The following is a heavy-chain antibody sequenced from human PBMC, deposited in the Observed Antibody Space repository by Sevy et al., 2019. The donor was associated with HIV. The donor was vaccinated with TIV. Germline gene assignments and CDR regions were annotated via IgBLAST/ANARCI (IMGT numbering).Heavy chain of an antibody. J-gene: IGHJ4*02. V-gene: IGHV3-21*06. Sequence: GGSLRLSCAASGFTFRDYSMNWVHQAPGQGLEWVSSISSASSYRKYGDSVKGRFTISRDNAKNSLYLDLNSLTVEDTAVYYCTRVDYYDTSASHYWGQGTLVTVSS. CDR1: GFTFRDYS. D-gene: IGHD3-22*01. CDR2: ISSASSYR. CDR3: TRVDYYDTSASHY.